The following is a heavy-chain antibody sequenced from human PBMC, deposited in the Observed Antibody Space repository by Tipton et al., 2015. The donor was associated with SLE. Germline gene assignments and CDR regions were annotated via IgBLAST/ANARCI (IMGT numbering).Heavy chain of an antibody. CDR2: IYYSGNT. J-gene: IGHJ5*02. V-gene: IGHV4-30-4*08. D-gene: IGHD1-14*01. Sequence: TLSLTCTVSGGSISSGGYYWSWIRQLPGKGLEWIGYIYYSGNTYYNPSLKSRVSISVDTSKNQFSLRVSSVTAADTAFYYCARHGWTERWFDPWGLGTLVTVSS. CDR3: ARHGWTERWFDP. CDR1: GGSISSGGYY.